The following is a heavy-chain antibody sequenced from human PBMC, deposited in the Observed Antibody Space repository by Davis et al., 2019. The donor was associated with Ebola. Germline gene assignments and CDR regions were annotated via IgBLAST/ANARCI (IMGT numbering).Heavy chain of an antibody. Sequence: GESLKISCAASGFTFSSYSMNWVRQAPGKGLEWVSYISSSSSTIYYADSVKGRFTISRDNAKNSLYLQMNSLRDEDTAVYYCAREVIVVVRNAPGYYYYYGMDVWGQGTTVTVSS. CDR1: GFTFSSYS. CDR3: AREVIVVVRNAPGYYYYYGMDV. CDR2: ISSSSSTI. D-gene: IGHD2-2*01. J-gene: IGHJ6*02. V-gene: IGHV3-48*02.